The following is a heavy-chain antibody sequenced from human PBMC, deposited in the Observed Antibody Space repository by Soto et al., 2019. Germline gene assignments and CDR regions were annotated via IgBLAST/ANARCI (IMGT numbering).Heavy chain of an antibody. J-gene: IGHJ6*02. CDR3: ARVWEWPPAIYYYGMDV. V-gene: IGHV3-23*01. Sequence: GGSLRLSCAASGFTFSSNAMSWVRQAPGKGLEWVSTISGSGDSTYYADSVKGRFTISRDNSKNTLYLQMNSLRAEDTAVYYCARVWEWPPAIYYYGMDVWGQGTTVTVSS. CDR1: GFTFSSNA. CDR2: ISGSGDST. D-gene: IGHD3-3*01.